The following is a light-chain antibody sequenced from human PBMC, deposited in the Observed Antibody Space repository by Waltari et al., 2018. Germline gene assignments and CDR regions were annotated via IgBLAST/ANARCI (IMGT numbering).Light chain of an antibody. CDR1: EDISNY. J-gene: IGKJ2*01. CDR3: QQYDNLPSYT. CDR2: DAS. Sequence: DIQMTQSPSSLSASVGDRVTITCQESEDISNYLNWYHQKPGKAPKLLIYDASNLETGVPSMFSGSGYGTDFTITISSLQPEDIATYYCQQYDNLPSYTFGQGTKLQIK. V-gene: IGKV1-33*01.